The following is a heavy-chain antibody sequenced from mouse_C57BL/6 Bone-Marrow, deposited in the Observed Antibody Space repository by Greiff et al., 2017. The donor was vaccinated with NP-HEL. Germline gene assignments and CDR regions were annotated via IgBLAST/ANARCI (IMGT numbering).Heavy chain of an antibody. Sequence: EVKVEESGPGLVKPSQSLSLTCSVTGYSITSGYYWNWIRQFPGNKLEWMGYISYDGSNNYNPSLKNRISITRDTSKNQFFLKLNSVTTEDTATYYCARGLGPYWYFDVWGTGTTVTVSS. J-gene: IGHJ1*03. CDR3: ARGLGPYWYFDV. CDR2: ISYDGSN. V-gene: IGHV3-6*01. CDR1: GYSITSGYY. D-gene: IGHD3-3*01.